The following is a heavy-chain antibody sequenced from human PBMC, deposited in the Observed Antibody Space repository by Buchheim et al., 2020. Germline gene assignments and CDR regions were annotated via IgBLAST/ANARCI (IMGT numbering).Heavy chain of an antibody. CDR1: GFTFSSYE. D-gene: IGHD3-22*01. J-gene: IGHJ6*02. V-gene: IGHV3-48*03. Sequence: EVQLVESGGGLVQPGGSLRLSCAASGFTFSSYEMNWVRQAPGKGLEWVSYISSSGSTIYYADSVKGRFTISRDNAKNSLYLPMNSLRAEDTAVYYCASNSGYNYYYYGMDVWGQGTT. CDR2: ISSSGSTI. CDR3: ASNSGYNYYYYGMDV.